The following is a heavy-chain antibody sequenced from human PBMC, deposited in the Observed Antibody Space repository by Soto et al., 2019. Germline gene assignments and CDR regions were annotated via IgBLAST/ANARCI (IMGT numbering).Heavy chain of an antibody. D-gene: IGHD3-10*01. Sequence: GGSLRLSCAASGFTFSSYGMHWVRQAPGKGLEWVAVIWYDGSNKYYADSVKGRFTISRDNSKNTLYLQMNSLRAKDTAVYYCATGVRYYYGSGSYDYWGQGTMVTVSS. CDR3: ATGVRYYYGSGSYDY. J-gene: IGHJ4*02. CDR1: GFTFSSYG. V-gene: IGHV3-33*01. CDR2: IWYDGSNK.